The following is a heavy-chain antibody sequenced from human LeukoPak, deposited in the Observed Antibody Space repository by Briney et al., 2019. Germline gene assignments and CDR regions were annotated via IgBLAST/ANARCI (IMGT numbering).Heavy chain of an antibody. D-gene: IGHD3-10*01. CDR3: ARGSKRYYGSGTSNFHP. V-gene: IGHV4-30-4*08. Sequence: SETLSLTCTVSGGSIAGGDYYWNWIRQAPGKGLEWIGYIYYSGSTYYNPSLESRIIISVDTSKNQFSLKLTSVTAADTAVYFCARGSKRYYGSGTSNFHPWGQGTLVTVSS. CDR2: IYYSGST. J-gene: IGHJ5*02. CDR1: GGSIAGGDYY.